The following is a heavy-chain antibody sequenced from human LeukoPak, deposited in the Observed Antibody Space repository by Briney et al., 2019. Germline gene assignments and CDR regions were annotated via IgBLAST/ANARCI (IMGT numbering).Heavy chain of an antibody. J-gene: IGHJ4*02. V-gene: IGHV4-34*01. CDR3: ARLRILLWFGELLYYFDY. CDR2: INHSGST. D-gene: IGHD3-10*01. CDR1: GGSFSGYY. Sequence: SETLSLTCAVYGGSFSGYYWSWIRQPPGKGLEWIGEINHSGSTNYNPSLKSRVTISVDTSKNQFSLKLGSVTAADTAVYYCARLRILLWFGELLYYFDYWGQGTLVTVSS.